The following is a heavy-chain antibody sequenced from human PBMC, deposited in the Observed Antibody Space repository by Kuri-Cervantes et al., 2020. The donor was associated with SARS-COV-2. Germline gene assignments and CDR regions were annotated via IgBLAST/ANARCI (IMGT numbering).Heavy chain of an antibody. D-gene: IGHD2-21*01. CDR2: TSYDGNSK. J-gene: IGHJ4*02. CDR1: GFTFNNYA. V-gene: IGHV3-30-3*01. Sequence: LSLTCAVSGFTFNNYAMHWVRQTPGEGLEWVAITSYDGNSKYYAGSVKGRFTISRDNSKNTLYLQMNNLRGDDTAVYFCARGRVGVQDFWGQGTLVTVSS. CDR3: ARGRVGVQDF.